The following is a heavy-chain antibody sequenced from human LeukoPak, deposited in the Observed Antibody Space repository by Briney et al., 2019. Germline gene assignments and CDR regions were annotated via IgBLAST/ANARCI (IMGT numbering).Heavy chain of an antibody. J-gene: IGHJ4*02. V-gene: IGHV3-9*01. Sequence: GGSLRLSCAASGFTFDDYAMHWVRQAPGKGLEWVSGISWNSGSIGYADSVKGRFTISRDNAKNSLYLQMNSLRAEDTAVYYCARVPDHYWGQGTLVTVSS. CDR1: GFTFDDYA. CDR2: ISWNSGSI. CDR3: ARVPDHY.